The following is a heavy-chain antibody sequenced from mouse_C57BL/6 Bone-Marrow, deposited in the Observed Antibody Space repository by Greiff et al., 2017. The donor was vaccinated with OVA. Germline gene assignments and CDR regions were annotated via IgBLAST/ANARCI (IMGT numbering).Heavy chain of an antibody. CDR2: ISRGGSYT. CDR3: ARQESTFYYGKKEFAY. J-gene: IGHJ3*01. CDR1: GFTFSSYG. Sequence: EVKLVESGGDLVKPGGSLKLSCAASGFTFSSYGMSWVRQTPDKRLVWVATISRGGSYTYYPDSVKGRFTIARDNAKNTLYLQMSSLKSEDTAMYYSARQESTFYYGKKEFAYWGQGTLVTVSA. D-gene: IGHD2-1*01. V-gene: IGHV5-6*02.